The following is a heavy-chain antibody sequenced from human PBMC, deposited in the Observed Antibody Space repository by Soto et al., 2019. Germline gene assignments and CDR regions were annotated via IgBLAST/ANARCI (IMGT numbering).Heavy chain of an antibody. CDR2: ISSSSSYI. CDR3: ARDPPIYYDSSGYYYGGTTYGMDV. Sequence: GGSLRLSCAASGFTFSSYSMNWVRQAPGKGLEWVSSISSSSSYIYYADSVKGRFTISRDNAKNSLYLQMNSLRAEETAVYYCARDPPIYYDSSGYYYGGTTYGMDVWGQGTTVTVSS. J-gene: IGHJ6*02. V-gene: IGHV3-21*01. CDR1: GFTFSSYS. D-gene: IGHD3-22*01.